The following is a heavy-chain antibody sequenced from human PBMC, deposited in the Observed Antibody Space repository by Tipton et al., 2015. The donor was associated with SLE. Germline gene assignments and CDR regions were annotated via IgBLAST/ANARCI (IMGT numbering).Heavy chain of an antibody. CDR2: IYYSGST. D-gene: IGHD3-3*01. CDR3: AREYYDFWSGYPPFDY. J-gene: IGHJ4*02. CDR1: GGSFSGYY. V-gene: IGHV4-34*01. Sequence: TLSLTCAVYGGSFSGYYWGWIRQPPGKGLEWIGSIYYSGSTYYSPSLKSRVTISVDTSNNQFSLKLSSVTAADTAVYYCAREYYDFWSGYPPFDYWGQGTLVTVSS.